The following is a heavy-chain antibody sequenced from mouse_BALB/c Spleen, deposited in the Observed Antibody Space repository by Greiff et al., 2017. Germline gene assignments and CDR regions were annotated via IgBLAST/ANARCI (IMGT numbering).Heavy chain of an antibody. D-gene: IGHD2-10*01. Sequence: VQLQQSGAELARPGASVKLSCKASGYTFTSYWMQWVKQRPGQGLEWIGAIYPGDGDTRYTQKFKGKATLTADKSSSTAYMQLSSLASEDSAVYYCARGAYYGNLFAYWGQGTLVTVSA. V-gene: IGHV1-87*01. J-gene: IGHJ3*01. CDR1: GYTFTSYW. CDR3: ARGAYYGNLFAY. CDR2: IYPGDGDT.